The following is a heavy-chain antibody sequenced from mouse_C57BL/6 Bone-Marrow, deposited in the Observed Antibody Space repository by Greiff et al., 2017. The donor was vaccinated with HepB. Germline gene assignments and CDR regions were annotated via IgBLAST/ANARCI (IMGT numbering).Heavy chain of an antibody. J-gene: IGHJ2*01. V-gene: IGHV3-6*01. D-gene: IGHD1-1*01. CDR3: ARWVLITTVVAEGDY. CDR1: GYSITSGYY. Sequence: EVHLVESGPGLVKPSQSLSLTCSVTGYSITSGYYWNWIRQFPGNKLEWMGYISYDGSNNYNPSLKNRISITRDTSKNQFFLKLNSVTTEDTATYYCARWVLITTVVAEGDYWGQGTTLTVSS. CDR2: ISYDGSN.